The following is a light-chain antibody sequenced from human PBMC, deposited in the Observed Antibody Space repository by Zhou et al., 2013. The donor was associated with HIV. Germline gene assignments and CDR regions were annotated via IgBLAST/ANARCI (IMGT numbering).Light chain of an antibody. Sequence: AIQLTQSPSSLSASVGDRVTITCRASQGISSALAWYQQKPGKAPKLLIYDASSLESGVPSRFSGSGSGTEFTLTISSLQPEDFATYYCQQSYSTPHTFGQGTKLEIK. CDR1: QGISSA. CDR3: QQSYSTPHT. CDR2: DAS. J-gene: IGKJ2*01. V-gene: IGKV1-13*02.